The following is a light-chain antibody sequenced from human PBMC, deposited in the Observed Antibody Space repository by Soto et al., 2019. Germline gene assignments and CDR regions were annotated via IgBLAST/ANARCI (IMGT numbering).Light chain of an antibody. CDR2: RAS. V-gene: IGKV1-5*03. J-gene: IGKJ2*01. Sequence: DIQMTRSPSTLSASVGDRVTITCRASQSISNWLAWYQQKPGKAPKLLIYRASGLESGVPSRFSGSGSGTDFTLTISSLQPDDFATYYCQQYHTLSHTFGQGTKLEIK. CDR3: QQYHTLSHT. CDR1: QSISNW.